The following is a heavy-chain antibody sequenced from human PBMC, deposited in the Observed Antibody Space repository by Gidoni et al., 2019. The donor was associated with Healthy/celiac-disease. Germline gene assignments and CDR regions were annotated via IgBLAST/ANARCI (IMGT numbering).Heavy chain of an antibody. D-gene: IGHD5-12*01. V-gene: IGHV3-23*01. CDR2: ISSSGGST. CDR3: AKVGASKMATMHFDY. Sequence: EVQLLESGGGLVQPGGSLRLSCAASGFTFSSYAMSWVRQAPGKGLGWVSAISSSGGSTYYADSVKGRFTISRDNSKNTLYLQMNSLRAEDTAVYYCAKVGASKMATMHFDYWGQGTLVTVSS. J-gene: IGHJ4*02. CDR1: GFTFSSYA.